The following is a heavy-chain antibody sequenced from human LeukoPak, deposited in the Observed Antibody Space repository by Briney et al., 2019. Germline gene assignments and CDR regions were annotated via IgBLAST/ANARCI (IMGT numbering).Heavy chain of an antibody. Sequence: GGSLRLSCAASGFSFSSHWVHWVRHAPGKGLVWVSRISDDGSYTSNVDSVKGRFTISRDNVNNMLYLHMNSLRAEDTAVYYCASFGISWRSSYWGQGTLVTVSS. V-gene: IGHV3-74*01. J-gene: IGHJ4*02. D-gene: IGHD2-21*01. CDR1: GFSFSSHW. CDR2: ISDDGSYT. CDR3: ASFGISWRSSY.